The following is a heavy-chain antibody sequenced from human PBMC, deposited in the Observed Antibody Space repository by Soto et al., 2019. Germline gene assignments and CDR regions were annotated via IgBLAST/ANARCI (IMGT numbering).Heavy chain of an antibody. CDR2: IYYSGST. Sequence: SETVSLTCTVSGGSISSGGYYWSWIRQHPGKGLEWIGYIYYSGSTYYNPSLKSRVTISVDTSKNQFSLKLSSVTAADTAVYYCARGRAYSNYGVSWGQGTLVTVSS. J-gene: IGHJ5*02. CDR1: GGSISSGGYY. CDR3: ARGRAYSNYGVS. D-gene: IGHD4-4*01. V-gene: IGHV4-31*03.